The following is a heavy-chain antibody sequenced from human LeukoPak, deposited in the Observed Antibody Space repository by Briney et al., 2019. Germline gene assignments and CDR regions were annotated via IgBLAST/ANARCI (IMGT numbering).Heavy chain of an antibody. D-gene: IGHD6-13*01. V-gene: IGHV3-30*04. CDR3: ARAWGSSWYFDY. J-gene: IGHJ4*02. Sequence: GGSLRLSCAASGFTFSSYAMHWVRQAPGKGLEWVAVISYDGSNNYYADSVKGRFTISRDNSKNTLYLQMNSLRAEDTAVYYCARAWGSSWYFDYWGQGTLVTVSS. CDR1: GFTFSSYA. CDR2: ISYDGSNN.